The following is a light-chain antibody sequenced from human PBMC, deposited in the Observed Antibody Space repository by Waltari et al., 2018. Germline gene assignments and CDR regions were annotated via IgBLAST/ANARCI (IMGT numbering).Light chain of an antibody. J-gene: IGKJ4*01. CDR3: QQSSRWPLT. Sequence: EIVLTQSPATLSLSPGERATLSCRASQSVSSYLGWYQQKFGQPPRLLIYDASNRATGVPARFRGSGSGTDFTLTIDSLEPEDFAVYYCQQSSRWPLTFGGGTKVEIK. V-gene: IGKV3-11*01. CDR2: DAS. CDR1: QSVSSY.